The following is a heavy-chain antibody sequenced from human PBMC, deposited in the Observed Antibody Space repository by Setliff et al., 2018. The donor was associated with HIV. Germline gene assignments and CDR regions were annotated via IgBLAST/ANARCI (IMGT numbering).Heavy chain of an antibody. CDR3: ARGVERNYFYYYYMDF. CDR2: IYYSGST. V-gene: IGHV4-59*11. CDR1: GVSMRSHY. Sequence: SETLSLTCTVYGVSMRSHYWSWIRQPTGKGLEWIGYIYYSGSTKHNPSLKSRVIISIDTSKYQLSLKLSSVTAADTAVYYCARGVERNYFYYYYMDFWGKGTTVTVSS. J-gene: IGHJ6*03. D-gene: IGHD3-3*01.